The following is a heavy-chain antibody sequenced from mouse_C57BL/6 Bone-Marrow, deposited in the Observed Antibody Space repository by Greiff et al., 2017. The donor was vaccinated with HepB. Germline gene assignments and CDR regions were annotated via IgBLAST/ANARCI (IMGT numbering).Heavy chain of an antibody. J-gene: IGHJ1*03. Sequence: EVQLQQSGAELVRPGASVKLSCTASGFNIQDDYMHWVKQRPEQGLEWIGWIDPENGDTEYASKFQGKATITADTSSNTAYLQLSSLTSEDTAVYYCTTVRDYGSGTYFDGWGTGTTVTVSS. CDR3: TTVRDYGSGTYFDG. D-gene: IGHD1-1*01. V-gene: IGHV14-4*01. CDR2: IDPENGDT. CDR1: GFNIQDDY.